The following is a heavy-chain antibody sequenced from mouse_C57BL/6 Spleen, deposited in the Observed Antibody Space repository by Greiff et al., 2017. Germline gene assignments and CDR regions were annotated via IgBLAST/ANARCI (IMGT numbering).Heavy chain of an antibody. Sequence: VQLQQPGAELVKPGASVKLSCKASGYTFTSYWMHWVKQRPGQGLEWIGMIHPNSGSTNYNEKFKSKATLTVDKSSSTAYMQLSSLTSEDSAVYYCARVIGSSSAWFAYWGQGTLVTVSA. V-gene: IGHV1-64*01. J-gene: IGHJ3*01. CDR2: IHPNSGST. CDR1: GYTFTSYW. CDR3: ARVIGSSSAWFAY. D-gene: IGHD1-1*01.